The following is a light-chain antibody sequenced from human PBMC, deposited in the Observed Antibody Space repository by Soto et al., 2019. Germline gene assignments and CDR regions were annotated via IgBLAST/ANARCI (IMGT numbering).Light chain of an antibody. V-gene: IGKV1-12*01. Sequence: DIQMTQSPSSVSASVGDRVTITYRASQGINSWLAWYQQKPGKAPKLLIYAASTLQSGVPSRFSGSRFGTDFTLAISSLQPEDFATYHCQQVNSFPLTFGGGTKVEMK. J-gene: IGKJ4*01. CDR1: QGINSW. CDR2: AAS. CDR3: QQVNSFPLT.